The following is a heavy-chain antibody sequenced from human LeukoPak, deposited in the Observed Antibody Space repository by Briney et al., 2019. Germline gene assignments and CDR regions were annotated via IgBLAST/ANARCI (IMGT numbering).Heavy chain of an antibody. Sequence: ASVKVSCETSGYTFTAYYIHWVRQAPGQGLEWMGWINSNSGAINYAQKFQGRVTMTRDTSISTAYMEPSSLRSDDTAVYYCARDGGSYDYWGQGTLVTVSS. D-gene: IGHD1-26*01. CDR2: INSNSGAI. V-gene: IGHV1-2*02. CDR3: ARDGGSYDY. CDR1: GYTFTAYY. J-gene: IGHJ4*02.